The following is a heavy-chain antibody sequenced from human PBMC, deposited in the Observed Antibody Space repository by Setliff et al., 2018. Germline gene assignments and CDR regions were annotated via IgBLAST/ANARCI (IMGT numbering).Heavy chain of an antibody. D-gene: IGHD1-20*01. CDR1: GFTFSDHY. Sequence: GGSLRLFCAVSGFTFSDHYMDWVRQAPGKGLEWVARTRNKVNNYSTMYAASVGGRFTISRDESKNSLYLQMNSLKSEDTAVYYCVRVAATGYKYDYWGQGTLVTVSS. V-gene: IGHV3-72*01. CDR2: TRNKVNNYST. J-gene: IGHJ4*02. CDR3: VRVAATGYKYDY.